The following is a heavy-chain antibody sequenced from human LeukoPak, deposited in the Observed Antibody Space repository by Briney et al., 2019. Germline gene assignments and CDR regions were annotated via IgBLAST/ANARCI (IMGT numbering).Heavy chain of an antibody. D-gene: IGHD3-22*01. CDR2: ISGSGGST. J-gene: IGHJ4*02. CDR3: AKGLSYDSSGYPFDY. Sequence: GGSLRLSCAASGFTFSSYAMSWVRQAPGKGLEWVSAISGSGGSTYYADSVKGRFTISRDNSKNTLYLQMNSLRAEDTAVYYCAKGLSYDSSGYPFDYWGQGTLVTVSS. CDR1: GFTFSSYA. V-gene: IGHV3-23*01.